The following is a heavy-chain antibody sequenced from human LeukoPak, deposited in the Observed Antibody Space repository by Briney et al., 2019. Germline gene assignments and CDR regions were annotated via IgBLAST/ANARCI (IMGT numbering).Heavy chain of an antibody. J-gene: IGHJ5*02. CDR3: ANLISPGWFDL. Sequence: SETLSLTCTAYGGSISSSSYYWGWIRQPPGKGLEWVGNIYYSGSTYYSPSLKSRVTIDTSKNQFSLKLSSVTAADTAVYYCANLISPGWFDLWGQGILVTVSS. CDR1: GGSISSSSYY. CDR2: IYYSGST. V-gene: IGHV4-39*01.